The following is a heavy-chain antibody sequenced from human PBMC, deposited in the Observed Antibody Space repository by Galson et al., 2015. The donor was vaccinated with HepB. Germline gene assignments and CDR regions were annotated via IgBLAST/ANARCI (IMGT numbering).Heavy chain of an antibody. J-gene: IGHJ4*02. CDR3: ARDYCSSTSCYSFGY. Sequence: SVKVSCKASGYTFSDHYIHWVRQAPGQGLEWMGWISPNSGGTHYAQEFQGRVTMTRDTSISTAYMELSRLRSDDTAVYFCARDYCSSTSCYSFGYWGQGTLVTVSS. CDR1: GYTFSDHY. CDR2: ISPNSGGT. D-gene: IGHD2-2*01. V-gene: IGHV1-2*02.